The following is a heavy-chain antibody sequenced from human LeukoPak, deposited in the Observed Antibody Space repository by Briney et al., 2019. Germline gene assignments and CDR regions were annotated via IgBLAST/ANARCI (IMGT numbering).Heavy chain of an antibody. CDR2: INHSGSH. CDR1: GGSFSDDY. J-gene: IGHJ3*02. V-gene: IGHV4-34*01. CDR3: ARDRSSSWELDAFDI. D-gene: IGHD6-13*01. Sequence: SETLSLTCAVSGGSFSDDYWNWIRQPPGKGLEWLGEINHSGSHEFNPSLKSRVTISADTSKNQFSLKLSSVTAADTAVYYCARDRSSSWELDAFDIWGQGTMVTVSS.